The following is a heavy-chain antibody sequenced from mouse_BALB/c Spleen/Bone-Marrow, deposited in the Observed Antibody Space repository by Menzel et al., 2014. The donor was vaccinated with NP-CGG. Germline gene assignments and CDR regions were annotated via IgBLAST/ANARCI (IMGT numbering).Heavy chain of an antibody. CDR3: AREADWNFDY. CDR2: IYPGNVNS. J-gene: IGHJ2*01. V-gene: IGHV1S56*01. CDR1: GYTFTNYY. Sequence: VQLQRSGPELVKPGASVRISCKASGYTFTNYYIHWVKQMPGQGLEWIGWIYPGNVNSKYNEKFKGKATLTADKSSSTAYMQLSSLTSEDSAVYFCAREADWNFDYWGQGTPLTVSS. D-gene: IGHD2-13*01.